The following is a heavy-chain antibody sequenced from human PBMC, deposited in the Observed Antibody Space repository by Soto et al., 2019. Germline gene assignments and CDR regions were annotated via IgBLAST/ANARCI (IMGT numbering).Heavy chain of an antibody. D-gene: IGHD3-3*01. Sequence: PGWSLRLSCAASGFTFTAYAMHWVRQAPGKGLEWVAVISYDGSNEYYSDSVEGRFTISRDNSKKTLYLQRNSLRAEDTAVYYFKKDSRFWSTYSHPGTQFASWGQGILVTVS. CDR1: GFTFTAYA. J-gene: IGHJ5*01. CDR3: KKDSRFWSTYSHPGTQFAS. CDR2: ISYDGSNE. V-gene: IGHV3-30*18.